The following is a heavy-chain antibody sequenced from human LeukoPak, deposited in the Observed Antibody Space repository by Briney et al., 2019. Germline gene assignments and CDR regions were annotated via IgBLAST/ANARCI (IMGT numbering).Heavy chain of an antibody. V-gene: IGHV4-59*12. J-gene: IGHJ4*02. CDR3: ARGVYIAAAQYGY. CDR2: IYYSGST. D-gene: IGHD6-13*01. Sequence: SETLSLTCSVSGGSITNYYWSWIRQPPGRGLEWIGYIYYSGSTHYNPSLKSRVTISVDTSRNQFSLNLTSMTAADTAVYYCARGVYIAAAQYGYWGQGTLVTVSS. CDR1: GGSITNYY.